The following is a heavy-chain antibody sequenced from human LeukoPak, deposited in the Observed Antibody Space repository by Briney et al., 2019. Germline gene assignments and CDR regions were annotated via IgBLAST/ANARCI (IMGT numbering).Heavy chain of an antibody. CDR2: IYYSGST. D-gene: IGHD3-22*01. Sequence: PSETLSLTCAVYGGSFSGYYWSWIRQPPGKGLEWIGYIYYSGSTNYNPSLKSRVTISVDTSKNQFSLKLSSVTAADTAVYYCARQGSSGYLGYWGQGTLVTVSS. CDR1: GGSFSGYY. J-gene: IGHJ4*02. CDR3: ARQGSSGYLGY. V-gene: IGHV4-59*08.